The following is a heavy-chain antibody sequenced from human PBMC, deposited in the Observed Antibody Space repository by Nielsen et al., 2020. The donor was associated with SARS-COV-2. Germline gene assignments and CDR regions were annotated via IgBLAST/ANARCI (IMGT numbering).Heavy chain of an antibody. CDR3: TRHERD. CDR2: IRSNANSYST. CDR1: GFTLSGSA. Sequence: GESLNIPCAASGFTLSGSAMPWVRQASGKGLEWVGGIRSNANSYSTAYAAPVKGRFTISSDDSKHTAYLQMNSLKTEDTAVYYYTRHERDWGQGTLVTVSS. J-gene: IGHJ4*02. V-gene: IGHV3-73*01.